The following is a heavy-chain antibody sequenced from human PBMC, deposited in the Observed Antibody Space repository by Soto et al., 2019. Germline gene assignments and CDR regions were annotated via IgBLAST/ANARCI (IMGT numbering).Heavy chain of an antibody. V-gene: IGHV3-30*18. CDR1: GFTFSSYG. D-gene: IGHD3-10*01. J-gene: IGHJ6*02. CDR2: ISYDGSNK. Sequence: QVQLVESGGGVVQXGXSLRLSCAASGFTFSSYGMHWVRQAPGKGLEWVAVISYDGSNKYYADSVKGRFTISRDNSKNTLYLQMNSLRAEDTGVYYCAKDIGVLLWFGEFGGMDVWGQGTTVTVSS. CDR3: AKDIGVLLWFGEFGGMDV.